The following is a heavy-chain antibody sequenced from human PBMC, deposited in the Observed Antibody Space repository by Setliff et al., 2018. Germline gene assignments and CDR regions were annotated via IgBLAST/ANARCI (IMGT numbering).Heavy chain of an antibody. CDR1: GGSISSGDYY. J-gene: IGHJ6*03. CDR3: ARPLYYNFWSGYPDYYYYMDV. V-gene: IGHV4-30-4*08. Sequence: SETLSLTCTVSGGSISSGDYYWSWIRQPPGKGLEWIGYIYSSGSTYYNPSLKSRVSISVDTSKNQFSLKLSSVTAADTAVYYCARPLYYNFWSGYPDYYYYMDVWAKGTTVTVSS. CDR2: IYSSGST. D-gene: IGHD3-3*01.